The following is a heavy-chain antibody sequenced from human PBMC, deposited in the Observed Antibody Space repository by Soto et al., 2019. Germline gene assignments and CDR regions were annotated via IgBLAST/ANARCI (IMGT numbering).Heavy chain of an antibody. V-gene: IGHV3-30-3*01. CDR1: GFTFSSYA. CDR3: ASRSTLYSSGWGPIDY. J-gene: IGHJ4*02. Sequence: QVQLVESGGGVVQPGRSLRLSCAASGFTFSSYAMHWVRQAPGKGLEWVAVISYDGSNKYYADSVKGRFTISRDNSKNTLYLQMNSLRAEDTAVYYCASRSTLYSSGWGPIDYWGQGTLVTVSS. D-gene: IGHD6-19*01. CDR2: ISYDGSNK.